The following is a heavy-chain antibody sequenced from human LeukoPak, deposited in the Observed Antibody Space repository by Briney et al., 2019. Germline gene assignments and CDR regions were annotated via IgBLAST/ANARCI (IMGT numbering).Heavy chain of an antibody. D-gene: IGHD6-13*01. J-gene: IGHJ4*02. CDR2: ISGGGGST. V-gene: IGHV3-23*01. Sequence: GGSLRLSCAASGFTFSNYAMSWVRQAPGRGLEWVSTISGGGGSTYFTDSVKGRFTISRDNSKNTLHLQMNSLRAEDTALYYCARNDRYSSSPRYYFGYWGQGTLVTVSS. CDR1: GFTFSNYA. CDR3: ARNDRYSSSPRYYFGY.